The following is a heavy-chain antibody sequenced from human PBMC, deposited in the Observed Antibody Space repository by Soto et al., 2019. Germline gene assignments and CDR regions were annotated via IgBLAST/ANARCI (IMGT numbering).Heavy chain of an antibody. D-gene: IGHD2-21*02. Sequence: EVQLVESGGGLVQPGGSLRLSCAASGFTGSRNDMSWVRQAPGKGLEWVSVIYSGDSTYYADSVKGRFTISRDNSKNTLYLQMNSLRAEDTAVYYCARDRVVVTAIRARRSWSFDLWGRGTLVTVSS. J-gene: IGHJ2*01. CDR1: GFTGSRND. V-gene: IGHV3-66*01. CDR3: ARDRVVVTAIRARRSWSFDL. CDR2: IYSGDST.